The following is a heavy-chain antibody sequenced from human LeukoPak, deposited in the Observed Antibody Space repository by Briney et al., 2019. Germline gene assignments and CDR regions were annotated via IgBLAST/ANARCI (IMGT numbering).Heavy chain of an antibody. Sequence: GRSLRLSCAASGFSFTSYWMSWVRQAPGKGLEWLANIKEDGSEKYYVDSVKGRFTISRDNAKNSLYLQMNSLRAEDAAVYYCARDRISAISRGWFDPWGQGTLVTVSS. D-gene: IGHD2-21*01. CDR3: ARDRISAISRGWFDP. V-gene: IGHV3-7*01. CDR1: GFSFTSYW. J-gene: IGHJ5*02. CDR2: IKEDGSEK.